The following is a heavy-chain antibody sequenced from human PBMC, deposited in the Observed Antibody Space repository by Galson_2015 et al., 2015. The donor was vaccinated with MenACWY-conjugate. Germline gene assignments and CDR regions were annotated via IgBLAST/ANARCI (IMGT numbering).Heavy chain of an antibody. D-gene: IGHD6-25*01. CDR1: GFTVSSNY. CDR2: FYSGGGT. V-gene: IGHV3-53*01. Sequence: SLRLSCAASGFTVSSNYMSWVRQAPGRGLEWVSVFYSGGGTYYADSVKGRFTISRDNSKNTLYLQMNSLRAEDTAVYYCARDSGYGMDVWGQGTTVTVSS. J-gene: IGHJ6*02. CDR3: ARDSGYGMDV.